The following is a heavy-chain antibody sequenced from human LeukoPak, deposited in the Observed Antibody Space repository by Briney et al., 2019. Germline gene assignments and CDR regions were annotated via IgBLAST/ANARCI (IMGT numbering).Heavy chain of an antibody. CDR2: IWYDGSNK. CDR1: GFTFSSYG. J-gene: IGHJ5*02. D-gene: IGHD3/OR15-3a*01. V-gene: IGHV3-33*01. Sequence: GRSLRLSCAASGFTFSSYGMHWVRQAPGKGLEWVAVIWYDGSNKYYADSVKGRFTISRDNSKNTLYLQMNSLRAEDTAVYYCARDYDFWVSFDPWGQGTLVTVSS. CDR3: ARDYDFWVSFDP.